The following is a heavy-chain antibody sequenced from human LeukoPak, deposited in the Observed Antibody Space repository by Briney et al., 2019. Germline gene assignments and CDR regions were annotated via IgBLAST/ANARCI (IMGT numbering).Heavy chain of an antibody. Sequence: SETLSLTCTVSGGSISSYYWSWIRQPAGKGLEWIGRIYTSGSTNYNPSLKSRVTISVDTSKNQFSLKLSSVTAADTAVYYCARILRFLKGHYMDVWGKGTTVTVSS. CDR1: GGSISSYY. J-gene: IGHJ6*03. D-gene: IGHD3-3*01. V-gene: IGHV4-4*07. CDR2: IYTSGST. CDR3: ARILRFLKGHYMDV.